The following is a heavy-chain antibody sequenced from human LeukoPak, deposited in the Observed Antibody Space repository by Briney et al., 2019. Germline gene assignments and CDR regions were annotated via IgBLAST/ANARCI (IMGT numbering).Heavy chain of an antibody. J-gene: IGHJ5*02. Sequence: ASVKVSCKTSGYTFTSHGVSWVRQAPGQDLVWMGWISAHNGATNYPQKVKGRVLLTTDTSTTTVCMELRNLRSDDTAVYYCARTNMVFGVDIEENWFDPWGQGTLVIVSS. D-gene: IGHD3-3*01. CDR1: GYTFTSHG. CDR3: ARTNMVFGVDIEENWFDP. V-gene: IGHV1-18*01. CDR2: ISAHNGAT.